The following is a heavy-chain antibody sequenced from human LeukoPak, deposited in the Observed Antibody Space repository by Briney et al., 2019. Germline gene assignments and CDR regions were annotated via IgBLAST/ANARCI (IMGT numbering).Heavy chain of an antibody. CDR3: ASAMTGVPDDAFDI. CDR1: GGSFSGYY. J-gene: IGHJ3*02. V-gene: IGHV4-34*01. D-gene: IGHD3-22*01. CDR2: INHSGGT. Sequence: SETLSLTCAVCGGSFSGYYWSWIRQPPGKGLEWIGEINHSGGTNYNPSLKSRVTISVDTSKNQFSLKLSSVTAADTAVYYCASAMTGVPDDAFDIWGQGTMVTVSS.